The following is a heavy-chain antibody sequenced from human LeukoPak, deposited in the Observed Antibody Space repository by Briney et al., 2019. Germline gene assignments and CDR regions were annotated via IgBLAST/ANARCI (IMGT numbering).Heavy chain of an antibody. J-gene: IGHJ4*02. CDR2: IYNDGRT. D-gene: IGHD3-22*01. CDR3: ARESNSGYYLSY. Sequence: GGSLRLSCAASGFTFSRYTMNWVRQAPGKGLEWVSVIYNDGRTYYADSVKGRFTISRDNSKNTLYLQMNSLRAEDTAVYYCARESNSGYYLSYWGQGTLVTVSS. V-gene: IGHV3-66*01. CDR1: GFTFSRYT.